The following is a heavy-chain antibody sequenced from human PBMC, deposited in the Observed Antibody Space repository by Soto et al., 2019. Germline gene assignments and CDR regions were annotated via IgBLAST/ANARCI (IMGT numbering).Heavy chain of an antibody. CDR1: GGTFSSYA. CDR2: IIPIFGTA. V-gene: IGHV1-69*13. CDR3: ARDGGAVAGLYYYYGMDV. D-gene: IGHD6-19*01. J-gene: IGHJ6*02. Sequence: ASVKVSCKASGGTFSSYAISWVRQVPGQGLEWMGGIIPIFGTANYAQKFQGRVTITADESTSTAYMELSSLRSEDTAVYYCARDGGAVAGLYYYYGMDVWGQGTTVTVSS.